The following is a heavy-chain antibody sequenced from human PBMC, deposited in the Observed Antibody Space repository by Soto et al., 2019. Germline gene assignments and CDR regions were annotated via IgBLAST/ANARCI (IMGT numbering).Heavy chain of an antibody. D-gene: IGHD3-10*01. CDR2: INHSGST. V-gene: IGHV4-34*01. J-gene: IGHJ4*02. Sequence: NPSETLSLTCAVYGWSFCGYYWNWIRQPPGKGLEWIGEINHSGSTNYNPSLKSRVTISVDTSKNQFSLKLSSVTAADTAVYYCARGYGSGVFDYWGQGTLVTVSS. CDR1: GWSFCGYY. CDR3: ARGYGSGVFDY.